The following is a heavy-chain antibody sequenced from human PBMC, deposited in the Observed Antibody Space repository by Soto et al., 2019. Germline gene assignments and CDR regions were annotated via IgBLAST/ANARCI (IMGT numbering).Heavy chain of an antibody. J-gene: IGHJ5*02. Sequence: QVQLVESGGGVVQPGRSLRLSCAASGFTFSSYAMHWVRQAPGKGLEWVAVISYDGSNKYYADSVKGRFTISRDNSKNTLYLQMNSLRAEDTAVYYCASDIVVVVAATGDNWFDPWGQGTLVTVSS. CDR3: ASDIVVVVAATGDNWFDP. V-gene: IGHV3-30-3*01. D-gene: IGHD2-15*01. CDR2: ISYDGSNK. CDR1: GFTFSSYA.